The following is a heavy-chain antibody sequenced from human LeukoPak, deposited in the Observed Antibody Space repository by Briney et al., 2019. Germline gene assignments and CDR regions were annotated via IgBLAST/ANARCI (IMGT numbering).Heavy chain of an antibody. J-gene: IGHJ3*02. Sequence: GGSLRLSCAASGFTFSSYAMHWVRQAPGKGLEWVAVISYDGSNKYYADSVKGRFTISRDNSKNTLYLQMNSLRAEDTAVYYCAKGPPGGYCSSTSCQRNAFDIWGQGTMVTVSS. D-gene: IGHD2-2*01. CDR1: GFTFSSYA. CDR3: AKGPPGGYCSSTSCQRNAFDI. CDR2: ISYDGSNK. V-gene: IGHV3-30-3*01.